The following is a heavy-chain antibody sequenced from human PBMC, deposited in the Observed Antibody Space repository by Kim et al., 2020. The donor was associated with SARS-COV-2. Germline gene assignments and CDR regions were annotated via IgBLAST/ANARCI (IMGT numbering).Heavy chain of an antibody. CDR3: ARDGDLPDY. D-gene: IGHD7-27*01. CDR2: ISPYNGNT. Sequence: ASVKVSCKASGYTFTSYGISWVRQAPGQGLEWMGWISPYNGNTKYAQKLQGRVTMSTDTSTTTASMELRSLRSDDTAVYYCARDGDLPDYWGQGTWSPSP. J-gene: IGHJ4*02. CDR1: GYTFTSYG. V-gene: IGHV1-18*01.